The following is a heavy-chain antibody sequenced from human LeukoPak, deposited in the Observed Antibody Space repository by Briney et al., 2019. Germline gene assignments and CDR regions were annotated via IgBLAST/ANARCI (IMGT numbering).Heavy chain of an antibody. D-gene: IGHD3-10*01. CDR2: TNDDGSST. J-gene: IGHJ3*02. CDR3: ARESYGSGSYLVDI. CDR1: GFTFSSYW. V-gene: IGHV3-74*01. Sequence: PGGSLRLSCAASGFTFSSYWMHWVRQAPGKGLVLVSRTNDDGSSTGSADSVKGRFTISRDNAKNTLYLQMNSLRAEDTAVYYCARESYGSGSYLVDIWGQGTMVTVSS.